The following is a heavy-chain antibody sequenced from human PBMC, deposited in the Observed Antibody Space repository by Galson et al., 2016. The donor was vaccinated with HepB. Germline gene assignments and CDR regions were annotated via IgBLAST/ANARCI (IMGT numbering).Heavy chain of an antibody. Sequence: SVKVSCKASGYTFTSNGISWVRQAPGQGLEWMGWINAFNDKTNYAQSLQGRVTTTTDTSPDTAYMELRSLTSDDTAVYYCGRDIVDYVFDIWGPGTLVTVSS. D-gene: IGHD4/OR15-4a*01. CDR3: GRDIVDYVFDI. CDR2: INAFNDKT. V-gene: IGHV1-18*04. J-gene: IGHJ2*01. CDR1: GYTFTSNG.